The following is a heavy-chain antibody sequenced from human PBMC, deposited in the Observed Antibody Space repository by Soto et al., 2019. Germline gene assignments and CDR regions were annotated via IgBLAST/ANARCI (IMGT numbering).Heavy chain of an antibody. CDR2: IYYSGST. Sequence: SETLSLACTVSGGSISSGGYCWSWIRQHPGKGLEWIGYIYYSGSTYYNPSLKSRVTISVDTSKNQFSLNLSSVTAADTAVYYCAREPGYCGGGSCYSGDYYGMDVWGQGTTVTVSS. D-gene: IGHD2-15*01. V-gene: IGHV4-31*03. CDR1: GGSISSGGYC. CDR3: AREPGYCGGGSCYSGDYYGMDV. J-gene: IGHJ6*02.